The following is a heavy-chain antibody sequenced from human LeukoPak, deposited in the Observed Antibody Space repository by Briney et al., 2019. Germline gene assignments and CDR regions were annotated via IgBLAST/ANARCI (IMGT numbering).Heavy chain of an antibody. V-gene: IGHV4-39*01. Sequence: PSETLSLTCTVSGGSISSSSYYWGWIRQPPGKGLEWIGSIYYSGSTYYNPSLKSRVTIPVDTSKNQFSLKLSSVTAADTAVYYCARPFTMDFWFDPWGQGTLVTVSS. J-gene: IGHJ5*02. CDR3: ARPFTMDFWFDP. D-gene: IGHD3-10*01. CDR2: IYYSGST. CDR1: GGSISSSSYY.